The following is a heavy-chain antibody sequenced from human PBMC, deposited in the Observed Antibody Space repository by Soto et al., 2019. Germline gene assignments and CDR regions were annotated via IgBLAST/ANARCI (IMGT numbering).Heavy chain of an antibody. CDR3: ARGNHRWLQLWYFDL. CDR1: GGTFSSYT. Sequence: QVQLVQSGAEVKKPGSSVTVSCKASGGTFSSYTISWVRQAPGQGLEWMGGIIPIFGTANYAQKFQGRVTSTAGESTSTAYMELSRLRSEDTAVYYCARGNHRWLQLWYFDLWGRGTLVTVSS. D-gene: IGHD5-12*01. CDR2: IIPIFGTA. V-gene: IGHV1-69*12. J-gene: IGHJ2*01.